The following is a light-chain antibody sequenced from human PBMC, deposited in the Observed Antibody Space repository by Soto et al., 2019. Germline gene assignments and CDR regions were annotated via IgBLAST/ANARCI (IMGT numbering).Light chain of an antibody. V-gene: IGKV3-20*01. CDR3: QQYGRSRYT. CDR2: GAS. CDR1: QSVSSSY. J-gene: IGKJ2*01. Sequence: ESVLTQSPGTLSLSPGERATLSCRASQSVSSSYLAWYQQKPGQAPRLLIYGASSRATGIPDRFSGSGSGTDFTLTISRLEPEDFAVYYCQQYGRSRYTFGQGTKLEIK.